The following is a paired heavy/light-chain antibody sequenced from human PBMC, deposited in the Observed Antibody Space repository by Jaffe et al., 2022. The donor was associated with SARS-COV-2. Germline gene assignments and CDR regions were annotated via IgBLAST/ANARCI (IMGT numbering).Heavy chain of an antibody. CDR3: ARHSRGCGSFGPLCYMDV. V-gene: IGHV4-39*01. CDR2: IYYTGST. CDR1: SGFITSSSHF. Sequence: QLQLQESGPGLVKPSETLSLTCTVSSGFITSSSHFWGWIRQAPGKGLEWIGAIYYTGSTHYNPSLKSRVTISVDTSKNQFSLKLTSVTAADTAVYFCARHSRGCGSFGPLCYMDVWGQGTTVTVAS. J-gene: IGHJ6*03. D-gene: IGHD2-21*01.
Light chain of an antibody. V-gene: IGLV8-61*01. CDR2: STN. Sequence: QTVVTQEPSFSVPPGGTVTLTCALSSGSVSTSHYPTWYRQTPGQAPRTLLYSTNTRSSGVPDRLSGSILGNKAALTITGAQAEDESDYYCVLYLGSGIWMFGGGTKLTVL. CDR1: SGSVSTSHY. J-gene: IGLJ3*02. CDR3: VLYLGSGIWM.